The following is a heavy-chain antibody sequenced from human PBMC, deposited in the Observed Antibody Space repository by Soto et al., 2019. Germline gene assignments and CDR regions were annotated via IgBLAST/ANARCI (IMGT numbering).Heavy chain of an antibody. Sequence: SVKVSCKASGGTFSSYAISWVRQAPGQGLEWMGGIIPIFGTANYAQKFQGRVTITADESTSTAYMELSSLRSEDTAVYYCARGFCYYDSSGYYPRDYYSGMDVWGQGTTVTV. CDR1: GGTFSSYA. CDR3: ARGFCYYDSSGYYPRDYYSGMDV. J-gene: IGHJ6*02. V-gene: IGHV1-69*13. D-gene: IGHD3-22*01. CDR2: IIPIFGTA.